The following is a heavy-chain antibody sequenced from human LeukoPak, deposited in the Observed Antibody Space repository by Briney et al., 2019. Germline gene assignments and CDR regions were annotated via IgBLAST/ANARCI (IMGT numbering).Heavy chain of an antibody. CDR2: IHYSASI. CDR1: GGSMSNYYISNYY. V-gene: IGHV4-61*01. D-gene: IGHD6-25*01. CDR3: ARVGAAGRYYGMDV. Sequence: SETLSLTCTVSGGSMSNYYISNYYWSWIRQPPGTGLEWIGYIHYSASINYNPSLKSRVTISVDTSKNQLSLKLTSVTAADTAVYYCARVGAAGRYYGMDVWGKGTTVTVFS. J-gene: IGHJ6*04.